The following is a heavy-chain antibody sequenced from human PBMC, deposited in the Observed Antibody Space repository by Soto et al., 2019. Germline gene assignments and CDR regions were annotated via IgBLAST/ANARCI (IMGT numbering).Heavy chain of an antibody. CDR3: GRFLPADSSGTGDDVFDI. J-gene: IGHJ3*02. CDR1: GGTFSSYA. V-gene: IGHV1-69*13. CDR2: IIPIFGTA. Sequence: SVKVSCKASGGTFSSYAISWVRQAPGQGLEWMGGIIPIFGTANYAQKFQGRVTITADESTSTAYTELSSLRSEDTAVYYCGRFLPADSSGTGDDVFDIWGQGTMVTVSS. D-gene: IGHD3-22*01.